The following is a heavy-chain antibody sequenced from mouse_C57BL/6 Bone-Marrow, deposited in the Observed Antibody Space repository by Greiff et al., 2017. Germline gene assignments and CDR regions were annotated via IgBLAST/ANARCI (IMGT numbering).Heavy chain of an antibody. V-gene: IGHV1-59*01. CDR2: IAPSDSYT. D-gene: IGHD1-1*01. J-gene: IGHJ3*01. CDR1: GYTFTSYW. CDR3: ARSNYYWFAY. Sequence: QVQLQQPGAELVRPGTSVKLSCKASGYTFTSYWMHWVKQRPGPGLEWIGVIAPSDSYTNYNQKFKGKATLTVAKSSSTAYMQLSSLTSEDSAVYYCARSNYYWFAYWGQGTLVTVSA.